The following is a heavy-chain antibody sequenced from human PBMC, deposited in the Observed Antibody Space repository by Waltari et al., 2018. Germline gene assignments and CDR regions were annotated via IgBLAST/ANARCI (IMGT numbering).Heavy chain of an antibody. CDR1: GYTFNSFG. J-gene: IGHJ4*02. Sequence: VQLVQSGAEVKKPGASVKVPCRAYGYTFNSFGINWVRQAPGQGLEWIGWIIAYNGNTKDAQKVQGRVTMTTDTSTSTSYLHLRSLRSDDTAIYYCARFSPETPNDYWGQGTLVTVSS. V-gene: IGHV1-18*01. CDR2: IIAYNGNT. CDR3: ARFSPETPNDY.